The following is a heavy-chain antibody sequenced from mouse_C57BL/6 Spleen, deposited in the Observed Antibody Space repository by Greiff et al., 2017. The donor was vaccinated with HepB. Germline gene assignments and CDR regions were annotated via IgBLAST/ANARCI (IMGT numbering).Heavy chain of an antibody. CDR1: GYTFTSYW. D-gene: IGHD3-2*02. Sequence: VKLKQPGTELVKPGASVKLSCKASGYTFTSYWMHWVKQRPGQGLEWIGNINPSNGGTNYNEKFKSKATLTVDKSSSTAYMQLSSLTSEDSAVYYCARSQLRLPLDYWGQGTTLTVSS. J-gene: IGHJ2*01. CDR3: ARSQLRLPLDY. V-gene: IGHV1-53*01. CDR2: INPSNGGT.